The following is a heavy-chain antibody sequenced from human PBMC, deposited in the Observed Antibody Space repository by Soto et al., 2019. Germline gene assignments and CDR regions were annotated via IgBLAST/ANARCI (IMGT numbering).Heavy chain of an antibody. V-gene: IGHV4-31*03. J-gene: IGHJ6*02. CDR3: ARVAGNSPPYYYYGMDV. CDR2: IYYSGST. D-gene: IGHD4-4*01. CDR1: GGSISSGGYY. Sequence: SETLSLTCTVSGGSISSGGYYWSWIRQHPGKGLEWIGYIYYSGSTYYNPSLKSRATISVDTSKNQFSLKLSSVTAADTAVYYCARVAGNSPPYYYYGMDVWGQGTTVTVSS.